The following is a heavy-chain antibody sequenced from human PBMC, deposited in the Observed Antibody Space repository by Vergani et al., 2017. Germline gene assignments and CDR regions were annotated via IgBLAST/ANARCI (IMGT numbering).Heavy chain of an antibody. D-gene: IGHD2-15*01. CDR3: ARGRGRRYCSGGSCYSGYYYYMDV. J-gene: IGHJ6*03. CDR2: INHSGST. V-gene: IGHV4-34*01. CDR1: GGSFSGYY. Sequence: QVQLQQWGAGLLKPSETLSLTCAVYGGSFSGYYWSWIRQPPGKGLEWLGEINHSGSTNYNPSLKSRVTISVETSKNQFSRKLSSVTAADTAVYYCARGRGRRYCSGGSCYSGYYYYMDVWGKGTTVTVSS.